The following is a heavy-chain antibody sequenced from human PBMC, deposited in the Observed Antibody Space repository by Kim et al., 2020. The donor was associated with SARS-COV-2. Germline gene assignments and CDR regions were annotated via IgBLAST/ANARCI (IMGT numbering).Heavy chain of an antibody. J-gene: IGHJ6*02. V-gene: IGHV3-23*01. D-gene: IGHD2-2*01. CDR1: GFTFSSYA. Sequence: GGSLRLSCAASGFTFSSYAMSWVRQAPGKGLEWVSAISGSGGSTYYADSVKGRFTISRDNSKNTLYLQMNSLRAEDTAVYYCAKLGVPAAMVEYYGMDVWGQGTTVTVSS. CDR2: ISGSGGST. CDR3: AKLGVPAAMVEYYGMDV.